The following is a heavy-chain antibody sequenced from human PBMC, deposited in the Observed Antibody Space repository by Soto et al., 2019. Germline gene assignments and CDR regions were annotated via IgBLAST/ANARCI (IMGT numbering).Heavy chain of an antibody. J-gene: IGHJ3*02. Sequence: EVQLLESGGGLVQPGGSLRLSCAAFGFSFSNYVMNWVRQAPGKGLEWVPTISYSADKTFYADSVKGRFTISRDNSRDTLFLQMNSLRADDAAVYYCARRARTATTNWGAFDIWGQGTMVTVSS. CDR3: ARRARTATTNWGAFDI. V-gene: IGHV3-23*01. CDR1: GFSFSNYV. CDR2: ISYSADKT. D-gene: IGHD1-7*01.